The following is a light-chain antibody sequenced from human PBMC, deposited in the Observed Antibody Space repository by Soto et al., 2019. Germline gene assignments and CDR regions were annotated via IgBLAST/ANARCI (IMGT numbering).Light chain of an antibody. CDR2: EVS. CDR1: SSDIGASNY. Sequence: QSALTQPASVSGSPGQSITVSCIGTSSDIGASNYVSWYQQHPGKAPKLIISEVSNRPSGVSNRFSGSKSGSTASLTISGLQAEDAADYYCTSYTTSTTWVFGGGTKLTVL. CDR3: TSYTTSTTWV. V-gene: IGLV2-14*01. J-gene: IGLJ3*02.